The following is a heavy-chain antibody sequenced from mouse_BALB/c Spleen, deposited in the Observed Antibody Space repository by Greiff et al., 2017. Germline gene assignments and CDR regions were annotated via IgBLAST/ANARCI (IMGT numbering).Heavy chain of an antibody. CDR1: GFTFSNYW. Sequence: DVQLVESGGGLVQPGGSMKLSCVASGFTFSNYWMNWVRQSPEKGLEWVAEIRLKSNNYATHYAESVKGRFTISRDDSKSSVYLQMNNLRAEDTGIYYCRGSSYAAYWGQGTLVTVSA. V-gene: IGHV6-6*02. CDR2: IRLKSNNYAT. CDR3: RGSSYAAY. D-gene: IGHD1-1*01. J-gene: IGHJ3*01.